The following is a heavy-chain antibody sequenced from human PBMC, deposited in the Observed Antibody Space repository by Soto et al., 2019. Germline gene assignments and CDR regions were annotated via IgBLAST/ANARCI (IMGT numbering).Heavy chain of an antibody. Sequence: SETLSLTCAVSGGSISSSNWWSWVRQPPGKGLEWIGESYHGGSTNYNPSLKSRVTISVDKSKNQFSLKLSSVTAADTAVYYCAREYCISTSCYVDPWGQGTLVTVS. D-gene: IGHD2-2*01. CDR1: GGSISSSNW. V-gene: IGHV4-4*02. CDR3: AREYCISTSCYVDP. J-gene: IGHJ5*02. CDR2: SYHGGST.